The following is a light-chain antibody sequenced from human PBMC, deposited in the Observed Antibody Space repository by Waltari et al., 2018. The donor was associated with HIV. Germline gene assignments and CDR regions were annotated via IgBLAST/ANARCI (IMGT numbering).Light chain of an antibody. CDR1: QSISAK. CDR2: EAA. CDR3: QQYDSGPRGIT. V-gene: IGKV3-15*01. J-gene: IGKJ2*01. Sequence: EMVMTQSRPTLSVCPGQRVTLSCRASQSISAKVAWYQQRPGQAPRLLIYEAATRPTGIPARFSGSGSGTEFTLTISSLQSEDFATYFCQQYDSGPRGITFGQGTMLEIK.